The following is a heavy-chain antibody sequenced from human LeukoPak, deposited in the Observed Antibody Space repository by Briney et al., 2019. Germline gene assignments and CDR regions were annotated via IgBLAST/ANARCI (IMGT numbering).Heavy chain of an antibody. CDR1: GFTFTNYW. D-gene: IGHD4-23*01. Sequence: GGSLRLSCAASGFTFTNYWMHWVRQIPGKGLVWVSYINLHGSNTNYADSVKGRFTISRDNAKNTVYLQMDSLRAEDTALYYCAKSPTVDAAFDIWGQGTMVTVSS. CDR2: INLHGSNT. J-gene: IGHJ3*02. CDR3: AKSPTVDAAFDI. V-gene: IGHV3-74*01.